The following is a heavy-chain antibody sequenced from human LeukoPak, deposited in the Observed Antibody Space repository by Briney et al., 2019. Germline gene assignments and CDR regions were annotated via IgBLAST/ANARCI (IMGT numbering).Heavy chain of an antibody. D-gene: IGHD2-15*01. Sequence: ETLSLTCTVSGGSIRSSYYYWGWIRQPPGKGLEWVSAISNNGGYTYYADSVRGRFTISRDNSKSTLCLQMNSLRAEDTAVYYCAKQLGYCSDGSCYFPYWGQGTLVTVSS. CDR3: AKQLGYCSDGSCYFPY. J-gene: IGHJ4*02. CDR2: ISNNGGYT. CDR1: GGSIRSSYYY. V-gene: IGHV3-23*01.